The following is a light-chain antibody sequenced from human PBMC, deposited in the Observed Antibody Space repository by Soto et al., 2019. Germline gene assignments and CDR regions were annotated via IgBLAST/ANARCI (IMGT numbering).Light chain of an antibody. CDR3: QQRSNWTPALT. Sequence: EIVLTQSPATLSLSPGERATLSCRASQSVSSYLAWYQQKPGQAPRLLIYDASNRATGIPARFSGSGSGTDFTLTICSLEPEDFAVYYCQQRSNWTPALTFGGGTKVEIK. V-gene: IGKV3-11*01. CDR2: DAS. CDR1: QSVSSY. J-gene: IGKJ4*01.